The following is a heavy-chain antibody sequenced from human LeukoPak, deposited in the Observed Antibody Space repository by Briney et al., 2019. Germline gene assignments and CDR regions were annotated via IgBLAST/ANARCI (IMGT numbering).Heavy chain of an antibody. CDR2: IYYSGST. CDR3: ARVGYGSGSNHLDY. CDR1: GVSISSGGYY. V-gene: IGHV4-31*03. J-gene: IGHJ4*02. Sequence: SETLSLTCTVSGVSISSGGYYWSWIRQHPGKGLEWIGYIYYSGSTYYNPSLKSRVTISVDTSKNQFSLKLSSVTAADTAVYYCARVGYGSGSNHLDYWGQGTLVTVSS. D-gene: IGHD3-10*01.